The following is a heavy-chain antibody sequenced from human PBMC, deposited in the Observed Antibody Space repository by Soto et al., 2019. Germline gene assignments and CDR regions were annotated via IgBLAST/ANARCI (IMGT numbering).Heavy chain of an antibody. CDR2: IYHSGST. V-gene: IGHV4-30-2*01. CDR3: ARAHYGGPSDFDY. CDR1: GGSISSGGYS. D-gene: IGHD4-17*01. J-gene: IGHJ4*02. Sequence: SETLSLTCAVSGGSISSGGYSWSWIRQPPGKGLEWIGYIYHSGSTYYNPSLKSRVTISVDRSKNQFSLKLSSVTAADTAVYYCARAHYGGPSDFDYWGQGTLVTVSS.